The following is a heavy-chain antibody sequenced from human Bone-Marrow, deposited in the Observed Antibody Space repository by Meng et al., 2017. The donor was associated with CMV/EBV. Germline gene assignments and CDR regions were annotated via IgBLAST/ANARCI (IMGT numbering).Heavy chain of an antibody. CDR2: INPNSGGT. J-gene: IGHJ3*02. CDR1: GYNFIGYH. CDR3: ARAADAFDI. Sequence: ASVKVSCKASGYNFIGYHIHWVRQAPGQGLEWMGWINPNSGGTNYAQKFQGRVTMTRDTSISTAYMELSRLRSGDTAVYYCARAADAFDIWGQGTMVTVSS. V-gene: IGHV1-2*02.